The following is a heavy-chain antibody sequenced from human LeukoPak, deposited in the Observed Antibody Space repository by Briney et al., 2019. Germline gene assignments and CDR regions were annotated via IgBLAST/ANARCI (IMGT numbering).Heavy chain of an antibody. CDR3: AGAGSGYYLYYFDY. D-gene: IGHD3-22*01. V-gene: IGHV1-2*02. CDR2: ISPNSGAT. CDR1: GHTFTGYY. J-gene: IGHJ4*02. Sequence: ASVKVSCKASGHTFTGYYMHWVRQAPGQGLEWMGWISPNSGATDYAQKFQGRVTMTRDTSISTAYMELSRLRSDDTAVYYCAGAGSGYYLYYFDYWGQGTLVTVSS.